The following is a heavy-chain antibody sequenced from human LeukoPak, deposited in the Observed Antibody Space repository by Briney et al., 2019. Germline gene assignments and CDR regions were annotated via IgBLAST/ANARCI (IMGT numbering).Heavy chain of an antibody. CDR3: ATEDTLGVRNWFDP. V-gene: IGHV1-69-2*01. CDR2: VDPEDGET. CDR1: GYTFTGYY. J-gene: IGHJ5*02. D-gene: IGHD2-8*01. Sequence: ASVKVSCKASGYTFTGYYMHWVQQAPGKGLEWMGLVDPEDGETIYAEKFQGRVTITADTSTDTAYMELSSLRSEDTAVYYCATEDTLGVRNWFDPWGQGTLVTVSS.